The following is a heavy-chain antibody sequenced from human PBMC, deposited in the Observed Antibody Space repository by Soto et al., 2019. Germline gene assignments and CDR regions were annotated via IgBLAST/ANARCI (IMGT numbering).Heavy chain of an antibody. D-gene: IGHD2-2*01. CDR2: IAPFNGRT. CDR3: AREGGSSTYYPLELDY. CDR1: GYIFNHYG. V-gene: IGHV1-18*04. J-gene: IGHJ4*02. Sequence: QVQLVQSGAEVKRPGASVKVCCRASGYIFNHYGINWVRRAPGQGLEWVGWIAPFNGRTYSLRTLQDRTSMTIDTSARTAYLEVRSLTSADTGVYFCAREGGSSTYYPLELDYWGQGTLVTVSS.